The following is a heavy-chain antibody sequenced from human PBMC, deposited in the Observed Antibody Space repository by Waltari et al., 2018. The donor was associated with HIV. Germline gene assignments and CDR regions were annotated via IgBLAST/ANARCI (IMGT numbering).Heavy chain of an antibody. CDR1: GGSFSGYY. CDR2: INHRGST. V-gene: IGHV4-34*01. CDR3: ARARYCSSTRCYTKGRRNSFYYYALDV. Sequence: QVQLQQWGAGLLKPSETLSLTCAVYGGSFSGYYWSWIRQPPGQGLEWIGEINHRGSTNYNPSLKGRVIISGDTSMNQFPLKLRSGTAAYTAVYYCARARYCSSTRCYTKGRRNSFYYYALDVWGQGTTVTVSS. D-gene: IGHD2-2*02. J-gene: IGHJ6*02.